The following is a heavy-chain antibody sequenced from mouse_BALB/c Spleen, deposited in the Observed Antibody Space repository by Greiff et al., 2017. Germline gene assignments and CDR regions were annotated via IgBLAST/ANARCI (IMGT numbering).Heavy chain of an antibody. CDR1: GFAFSSYD. Sequence: EVQRVESGGGLVQPGGSRKLSCAASGFAFSSYDMSWVRQTPEKRLEWVAYISSGGGSTYYPDTVKGRFTISRDNAKNTLYLQMSSLKSEDTAMYYCARHRGNSLDYWGQGTTLTVSS. V-gene: IGHV5-12-1*01. J-gene: IGHJ2*01. D-gene: IGHD2-1*01. CDR3: ARHRGNSLDY. CDR2: ISSGGGST.